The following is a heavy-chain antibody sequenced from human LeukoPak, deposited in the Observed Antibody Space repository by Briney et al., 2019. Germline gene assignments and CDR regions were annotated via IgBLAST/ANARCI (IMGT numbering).Heavy chain of an antibody. D-gene: IGHD3-3*01. J-gene: IGHJ5*02. Sequence: ASVKVSCKVSGYTLTELSMHWVRQAPGKGLEWMGGFDPEDGETIYAQKLQGRVTMTEDTSTDTAYMELSSLRSEDTAVYYCATATHFFGVVIHNWFDPWGQGTLVTVSS. CDR3: ATATHFFGVVIHNWFDP. CDR2: FDPEDGET. CDR1: GYTLTELS. V-gene: IGHV1-24*01.